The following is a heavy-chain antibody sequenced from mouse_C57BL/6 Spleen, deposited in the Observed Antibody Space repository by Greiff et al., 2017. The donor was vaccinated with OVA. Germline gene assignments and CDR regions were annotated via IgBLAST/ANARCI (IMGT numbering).Heavy chain of an antibody. CDR3: ARTAQATFDY. Sequence: EVKLMESGGGLVKPGGSLKLSCAASGFTFSDYGMHWVRQAPEKGLEWVAYISSGSSTIYYADTVKGRFTISRDNAKNTLFLQMTSLRSEDTAMYYCARTAQATFDYWGQGTTLTVSS. CDR2: ISSGSSTI. D-gene: IGHD3-2*02. V-gene: IGHV5-17*01. J-gene: IGHJ2*01. CDR1: GFTFSDYG.